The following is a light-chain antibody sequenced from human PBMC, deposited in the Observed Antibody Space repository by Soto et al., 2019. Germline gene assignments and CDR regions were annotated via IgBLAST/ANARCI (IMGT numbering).Light chain of an antibody. CDR3: CSYAGSSTLL. CDR2: EGS. J-gene: IGLJ2*01. V-gene: IGLV2-23*01. Sequence: QSALTQPASVSGSPGQSITISCTGTSSDVGSYILVSWYQQHPGKAPKLMIYEGSKRPSGVSNHFSGSKSGNTASLTISGFQAEDEADYYCCSYAGSSTLLFGGGTQLTVL. CDR1: SSDVGSYIL.